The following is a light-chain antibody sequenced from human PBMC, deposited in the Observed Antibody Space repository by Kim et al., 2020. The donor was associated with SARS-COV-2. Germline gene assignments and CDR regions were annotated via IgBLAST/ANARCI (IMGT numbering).Light chain of an antibody. V-gene: IGLV2-14*03. J-gene: IGLJ2*01. CDR1: SSDLGDYTY. CDR3: SSYTSSSTV. Sequence: PGQSITISSTGTSSDLGDYTYVSSYQQHPGKAPKLIIYDVSNRPSGVSNRFSGSKSGNTASLTISGLQAEDEADYYCSSYTSSSTVFGGGTQLTVL. CDR2: DVS.